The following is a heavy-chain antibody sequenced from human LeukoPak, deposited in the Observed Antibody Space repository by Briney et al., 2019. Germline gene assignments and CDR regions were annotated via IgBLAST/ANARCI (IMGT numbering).Heavy chain of an antibody. V-gene: IGHV1-69*13. CDR3: ARVDSSGYYYISEYFQH. CDR2: IIPIFGTA. Sequence: SVKVSCKASGGTFSSYAISWVRQAPGQGLEWMGGIIPIFGTANYAQKFQGRVTITADESTSTAYMELSSLRSEDTAVYYCARVDSSGYYYISEYFQHWGQGTLVTVSS. J-gene: IGHJ1*01. D-gene: IGHD3-22*01. CDR1: GGTFSSYA.